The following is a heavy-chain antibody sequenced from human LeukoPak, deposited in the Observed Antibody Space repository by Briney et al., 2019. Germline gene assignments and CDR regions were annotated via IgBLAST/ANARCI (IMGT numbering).Heavy chain of an antibody. CDR2: ISYDGSNG. J-gene: IGHJ4*02. CDR3: VREVTSGSFDY. V-gene: IGHV3-30*04. Sequence: GGSLRLSCAASGFTSSSYAMHWVRQAPGRGLEWVTVISYDGSNGYYTGSVKGRYTISRDNSQNTLYVQMSSLRPEDTAVYYCVREVTSGSFDYWGQGTLVTVSS. CDR1: GFTSSSYA. D-gene: IGHD1-26*01.